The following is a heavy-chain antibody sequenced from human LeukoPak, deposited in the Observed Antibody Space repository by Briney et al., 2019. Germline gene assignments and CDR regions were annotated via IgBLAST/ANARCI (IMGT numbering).Heavy chain of an antibody. V-gene: IGHV3-74*01. D-gene: IGHD2-21*02. CDR2: INNDGSIT. CDR1: GFTFSSYY. CDR3: NAYCGGDCFTSPGDAFDI. J-gene: IGHJ3*02. Sequence: GGSLRLSCAASGFTFSSYYMHWVRQAPGEGLVWISRINNDGSITNYADSVKGRFTISRDNAKNTLYLQMNSLRAEDTAVYYCNAYCGGDCFTSPGDAFDIWGQGTMVTVSS.